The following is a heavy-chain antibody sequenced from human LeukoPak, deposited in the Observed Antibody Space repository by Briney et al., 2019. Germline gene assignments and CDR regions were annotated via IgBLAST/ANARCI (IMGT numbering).Heavy chain of an antibody. CDR3: ARAQTPYSSSSGADY. J-gene: IGHJ4*02. D-gene: IGHD6-6*01. V-gene: IGHV3-74*01. CDR1: GFTFSSYW. Sequence: GGSLRLSCAASGFTFSSYWMHWFRQAPGKGLVWVSRINTDGSSTSYADSVKGRFTISRDNAKNTLYLQMNSLRAEDTAVYYCARAQTPYSSSSGADYWGQGTLVTVSS. CDR2: INTDGSST.